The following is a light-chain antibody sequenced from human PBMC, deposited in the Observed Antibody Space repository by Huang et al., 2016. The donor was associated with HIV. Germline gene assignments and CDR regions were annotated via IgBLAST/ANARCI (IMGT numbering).Light chain of an antibody. V-gene: IGKV1-39*01. CDR3: QQTHTPPWT. CDR1: QSITSY. Sequence: DIHMTQSPSSLPASVGDRVTITCRASQSITSYLHWYQQIPGKAPSLLIYATSSLQGGVPSRFSGSGSGTHFTLTISSLRPEDFATYYCQQTHTPPWTFGQGT. J-gene: IGKJ1*01. CDR2: ATS.